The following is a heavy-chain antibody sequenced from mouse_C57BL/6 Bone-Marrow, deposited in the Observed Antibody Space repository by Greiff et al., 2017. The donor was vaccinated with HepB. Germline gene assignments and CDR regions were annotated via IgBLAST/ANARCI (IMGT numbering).Heavy chain of an antibody. Sequence: DVKLQESGPGLAKPSQTLSLTCSVTGYSITSDYWNWIRKFPGNKLEYMGYISYSGSTYYNPSLKSPISITRDTSKNQYSLQLNSVTTEDTATYYCARYWDGSSYGYFDVWGTGTTVTVSS. CDR1: GYSITSDY. D-gene: IGHD1-1*01. CDR2: ISYSGST. J-gene: IGHJ1*03. V-gene: IGHV3-8*01. CDR3: ARYWDGSSYGYFDV.